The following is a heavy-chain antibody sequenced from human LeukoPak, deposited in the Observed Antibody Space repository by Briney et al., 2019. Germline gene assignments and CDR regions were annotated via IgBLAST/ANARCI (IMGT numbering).Heavy chain of an antibody. D-gene: IGHD3-10*01. CDR1: GFTLSSYA. J-gene: IGHJ4*02. CDR3: ARAAMVRAWPYEY. CDR2: IYHSGDT. Sequence: GSLRLSCAASGFTLSSYAMSWIRQPSGKGLEWIGEIYHSGDTNFNPSLKSRVAMSVDTSKNQLSLTLTSVTPADTAVYYCARAAMVRAWPYEYWGQGTLVTVS. V-gene: IGHV4-34*01.